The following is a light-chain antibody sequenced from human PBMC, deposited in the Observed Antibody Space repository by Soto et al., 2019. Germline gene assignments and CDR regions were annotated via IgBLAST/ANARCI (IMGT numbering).Light chain of an antibody. CDR1: SSDVGGYNF. V-gene: IGLV2-14*01. CDR2: AVT. J-gene: IGLJ1*01. CDR3: SSYTSNSPYV. Sequence: QSALTQPASVSGSPGQSITISCTGTSSDVGGYNFVSWYQQHPGKAPKLMIYAVTNRPSGVSNRFSGSKSGNTASLTISGLQADDEADYYCSSYTSNSPYVFGTGTKLTVL.